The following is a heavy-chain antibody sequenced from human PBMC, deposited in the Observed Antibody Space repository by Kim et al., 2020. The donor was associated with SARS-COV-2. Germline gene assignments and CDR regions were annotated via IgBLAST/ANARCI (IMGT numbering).Heavy chain of an antibody. Sequence: SETLSLTCTVSAGSISSGAYYWSWIRQPPGKGLDWIGYIYYSGSTYYNPSLQSRIAISMDTSKNQFSLKLNSVTAADTAVYYCARAVHLRRQMGIVIRSDYYFDYWGQGTLVTVSS. CDR1: AGSISSGAYY. J-gene: IGHJ4*02. V-gene: IGHV4-30-4*01. CDR2: IYYSGST. CDR3: ARAVHLRRQMGIVIRSDYYFDY. D-gene: IGHD1-1*01.